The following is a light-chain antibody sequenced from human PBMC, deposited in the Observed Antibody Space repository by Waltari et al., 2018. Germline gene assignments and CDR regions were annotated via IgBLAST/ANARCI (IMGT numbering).Light chain of an antibody. CDR2: DAS. CDR3: QQRYNWPSIT. V-gene: IGKV3-11*01. CDR1: QSVSNY. J-gene: IGKJ5*01. Sequence: EVVLTQSPATLSLSPGERATLSCRASQSVSNYLAWYQQKPGQAPRLLISDASNRATGSPARFSGSGSGTDFTLTITSLEPEDFALYYCQQRYNWPSITFGQGTRLE.